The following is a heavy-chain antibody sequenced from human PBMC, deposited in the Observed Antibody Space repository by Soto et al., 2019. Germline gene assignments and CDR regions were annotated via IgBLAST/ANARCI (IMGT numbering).Heavy chain of an antibody. J-gene: IGHJ4*02. CDR2: IYYGGST. Sequence: SERLSLTCTVTGASITSYFWSWIRQPPGKGMEWIGYIYYGGSTNYSPSLKSRVTISIDTSKNHFSLKLSSVSAADTAVYYCSSFPPNYHDASVYYFDFWGQVTLVTVSS. D-gene: IGHD3-22*01. V-gene: IGHV4-59*01. CDR3: SSFPPNYHDASVYYFDF. CDR1: GASITSYF.